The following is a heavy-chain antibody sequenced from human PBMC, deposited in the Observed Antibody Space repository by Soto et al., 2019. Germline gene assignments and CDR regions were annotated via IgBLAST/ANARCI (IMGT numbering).Heavy chain of an antibody. V-gene: IGHV3-30*03. CDR2: ISYDGSNK. D-gene: IGHD2-2*01. CDR1: GFTFSSYG. CDR3: ARATVVPAPSGRGAFWFDP. Sequence: PGGSLRLSCAASGFTFSSYGMHWVRQAPGKGLNWVAVISYDGSNKYYADSVKGRFTISRDNSKNTLYLQMNSLRAEDTAVYYCARATVVPAPSGRGAFWFDPWGQGTLVTVSS. J-gene: IGHJ5*02.